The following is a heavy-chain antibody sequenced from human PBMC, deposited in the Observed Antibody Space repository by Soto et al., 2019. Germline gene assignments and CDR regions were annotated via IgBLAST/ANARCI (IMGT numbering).Heavy chain of an antibody. Sequence: SGGSLRLSCGASGFTFSNYYMSWIRQAPGKGLEWVSYISSTGRTIYYADSVKGRFTVSRDNAQNSLSLKLNSLRVEDTAVYYCSRSYSSGWEFDYWGQGTQVTLSS. CDR1: GFTFSNYY. CDR3: SRSYSSGWEFDY. D-gene: IGHD6-19*01. CDR2: ISSTGRTI. V-gene: IGHV3-11*01. J-gene: IGHJ4*02.